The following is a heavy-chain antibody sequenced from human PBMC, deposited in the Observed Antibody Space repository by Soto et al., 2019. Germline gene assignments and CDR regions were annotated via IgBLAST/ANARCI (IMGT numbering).Heavy chain of an antibody. J-gene: IGHJ5*02. CDR1: GYTSTSYW. Sequence: GESLKISCKGFGYTSTSYWISWVRQMPGKGLEWMGRIDPSDSYTNYSPSFQDHVTISADNSIRTAYLQWSRLEASDTAIYYCARRNSGSWSFTWGQGTLVTVSS. V-gene: IGHV5-10-1*01. D-gene: IGHD6-13*01. CDR3: ARRNSGSWSFT. CDR2: IDPSDSYT.